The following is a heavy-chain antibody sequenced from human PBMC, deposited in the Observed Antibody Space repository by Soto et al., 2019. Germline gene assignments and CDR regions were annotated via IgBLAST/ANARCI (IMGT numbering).Heavy chain of an antibody. D-gene: IGHD3-3*01. J-gene: IGHJ4*02. Sequence: LRLSCAASGFTFSSYAMSWVRQAPGKGLEWVSAISGSGGSTYYADSVKGRFTISRDNSKNTLYLQMNSLRAEDTAVYYCAKQQDYDFWSGCAFDYCGQGTLVTVSS. CDR3: AKQQDYDFWSGCAFDY. CDR2: ISGSGGST. V-gene: IGHV3-23*01. CDR1: GFTFSSYA.